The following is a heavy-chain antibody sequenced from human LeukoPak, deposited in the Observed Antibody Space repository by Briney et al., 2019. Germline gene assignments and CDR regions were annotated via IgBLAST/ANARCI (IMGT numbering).Heavy chain of an antibody. CDR3: ARVQVTAMVYYYYYYMDV. Sequence: GASVKVSCKASGYTFTSYYMHWVRQATGQGLEWMGWMNPNSGNTGYAQKFQGRVTITRNTSISTAYMELSSLRSEDTAVYYCARVQVTAMVYYYYYYMDVWGKGTTVTVSS. CDR1: GYTFTSYY. V-gene: IGHV1-8*03. CDR2: MNPNSGNT. D-gene: IGHD5-18*01. J-gene: IGHJ6*03.